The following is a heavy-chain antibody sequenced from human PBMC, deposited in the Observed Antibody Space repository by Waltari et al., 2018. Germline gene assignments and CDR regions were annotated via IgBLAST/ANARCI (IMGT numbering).Heavy chain of an antibody. CDR1: GYTFTGYY. CDR3: ARTGLDYYDSSGYFNY. D-gene: IGHD3-22*01. Sequence: GAEVKKPGASVKVSCKASGYTFTGYYMHWVRQAPGQGLEWMGWINPNSGGTNYAQKFQGRVTMTRDTSISTAYMELSRLRSDDTAVYYCARTGLDYYDSSGYFNYWGQGTLVTVSS. V-gene: IGHV1-2*02. CDR2: INPNSGGT. J-gene: IGHJ4*02.